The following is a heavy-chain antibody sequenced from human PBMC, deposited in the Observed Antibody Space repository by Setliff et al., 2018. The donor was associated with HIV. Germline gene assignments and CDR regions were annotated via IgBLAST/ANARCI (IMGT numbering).Heavy chain of an antibody. Sequence: PSETLSLTCTVSGVPTSASTYYWGWIRQPPGKGLDWIGYISYSGKTYYNPSLKSRVTISVDTSNYHFSLKLTSVTAADTAVYYCARRGIIAGTTDFWGQGTPVTVSS. V-gene: IGHV4-39*02. D-gene: IGHD1-7*01. J-gene: IGHJ4*02. CDR3: ARRGIIAGTTDF. CDR1: GVPTSASTYY. CDR2: ISYSGKT.